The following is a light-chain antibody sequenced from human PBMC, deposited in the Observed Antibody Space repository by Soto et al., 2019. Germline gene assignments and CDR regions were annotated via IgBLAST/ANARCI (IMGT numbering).Light chain of an antibody. J-gene: IGLJ3*02. CDR1: SSNIGSNA. V-gene: IGLV1-44*01. CDR3: AAWDDSLNGPL. Sequence: QSVLTQPPSASGTPGQRVTISCSGSSSNIGSNAVNWYQQLPGTAPTLLIYSNNQRPSGVPDRFSGSKSGPSASLAVNGLQSEDEADYYCAAWDDSLNGPLFGGGTKLTVL. CDR2: SNN.